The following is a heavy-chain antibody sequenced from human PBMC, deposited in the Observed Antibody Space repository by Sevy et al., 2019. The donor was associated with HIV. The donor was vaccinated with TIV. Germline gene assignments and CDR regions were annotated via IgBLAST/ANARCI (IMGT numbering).Heavy chain of an antibody. V-gene: IGHV3-9*01. CDR3: AKDINRGCDGINCYPYYYYFYGLDV. CDR1: GFPFNDHA. D-gene: IGHD2-21*01. J-gene: IGHJ6*02. CDR2: ISWNSRNV. Sequence: GGSLRLSCAASGFPFNDHALHWVRQVPGKGLEWVSGISWNSRNVGYADSVKGRFTIPRDNAKHFLYLEMNSLGPEDTAFYYCAKDINRGCDGINCYPYYYYFYGLDVWGQGTTVTVSS.